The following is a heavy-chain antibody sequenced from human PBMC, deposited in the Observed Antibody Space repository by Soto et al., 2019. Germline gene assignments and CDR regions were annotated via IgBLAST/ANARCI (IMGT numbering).Heavy chain of an antibody. Sequence: QVQLVQSGAEVKKPGASVKVSCKASGYTFTIYGISWVRQAPGQGLEWMGWISGYNGNTDYAQNLQDRVTLTTDASTSSVYMELRILRSDDTAVYYCARVDYYDSSGDYGYWGQGTLIILSS. CDR2: ISGYNGNT. CDR1: GYTFTIYG. CDR3: ARVDYYDSSGDYGY. D-gene: IGHD3-22*01. V-gene: IGHV1-18*01. J-gene: IGHJ4*02.